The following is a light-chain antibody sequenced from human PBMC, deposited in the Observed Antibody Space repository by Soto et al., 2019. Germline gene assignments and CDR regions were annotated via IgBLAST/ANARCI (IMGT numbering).Light chain of an antibody. CDR3: ASLTTTNFV. V-gene: IGLV2-14*01. CDR2: EVT. J-gene: IGLJ1*01. Sequence: QSVLTQPASVSGSPGQSITISCTGTSSDVGAYNLVSWYQHLPDKAPKLIISEVTNRPSGVSDRFSGSKSGNTASLTISGLQAEDEDDYYCASLTTTNFVFGSGTKVTVL. CDR1: SSDVGAYNL.